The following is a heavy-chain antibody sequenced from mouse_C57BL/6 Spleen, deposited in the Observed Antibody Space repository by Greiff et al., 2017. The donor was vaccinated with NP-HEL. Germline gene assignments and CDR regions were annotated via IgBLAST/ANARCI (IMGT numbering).Heavy chain of an antibody. CDR3: ASYGSSAWFAY. J-gene: IGHJ3*01. Sequence: QVQLQQPGAELVMPGASVKLSCKASGYTFTSYWMHWVKQRPGQGLEWIGEIDPSDSYPNYNQKFKGKSTLTVDKSSSTAYMQLSSLTSEDSAVYYCASYGSSAWFAYWGQGTLVTVSA. V-gene: IGHV1-69*01. CDR2: IDPSDSYP. D-gene: IGHD1-1*01. CDR1: GYTFTSYW.